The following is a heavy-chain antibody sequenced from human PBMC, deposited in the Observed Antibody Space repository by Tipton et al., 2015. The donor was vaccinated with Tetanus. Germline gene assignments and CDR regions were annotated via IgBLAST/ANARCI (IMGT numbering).Heavy chain of an antibody. V-gene: IGHV4-4*07. D-gene: IGHD1-26*01. Sequence: TLSLTCTVSGGSISSYYWTWIRRPAGKGLEWIGRLYTSGSANYNPSLKSRVTMSVDTSKNQFSLKLSSVTAADTAVYYCARGVWSPLYNWFDPWGQGTLVTVSS. CDR1: GGSISSYY. CDR2: LYTSGSA. J-gene: IGHJ5*02. CDR3: ARGVWSPLYNWFDP.